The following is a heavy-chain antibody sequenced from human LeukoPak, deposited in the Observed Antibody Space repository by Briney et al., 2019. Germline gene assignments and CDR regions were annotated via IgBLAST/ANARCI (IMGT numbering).Heavy chain of an antibody. CDR1: GFTFDDYA. Sequence: GGSLRLSCAASGFTFDDYAMHWVRQAPGKGLEWVSGISWNSGSIGYADSGKGRFTISRANAKNSLYLQMNSLRAEDTALYYCAKDLVSSGWYFSDYYYYGMDVWGQGTTVTVSS. V-gene: IGHV3-9*01. J-gene: IGHJ6*02. D-gene: IGHD6-19*01. CDR2: ISWNSGSI. CDR3: AKDLVSSGWYFSDYYYYGMDV.